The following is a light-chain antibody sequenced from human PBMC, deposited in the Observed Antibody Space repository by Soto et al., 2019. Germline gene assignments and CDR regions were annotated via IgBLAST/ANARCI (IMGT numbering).Light chain of an antibody. CDR1: QSLLHDNGNKY. CDR2: LGS. J-gene: IGKJ1*01. V-gene: IGKV2-28*01. Sequence: DIVMTQSPLSLPVTPGEPASISCRSSQSLLHDNGNKYMDWYLQKPGQSPQLLIYLGSNRASGVPDRFSGSGSGTDFTLKISRVEAEDVGVYYCMQALQTRTFGQGTKVDIK. CDR3: MQALQTRT.